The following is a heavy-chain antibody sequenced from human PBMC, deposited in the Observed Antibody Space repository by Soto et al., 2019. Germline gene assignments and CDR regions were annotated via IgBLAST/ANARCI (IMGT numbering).Heavy chain of an antibody. CDR3: ARDGLDIVATEAFLGSSCWFDA. CDR2: IIPIFATA. D-gene: IGHD5-12*01. Sequence: SVKVSCTKSEYTFTNYCMHLVRQASGQGLEWMGGIIPIFATANYAQKFQGRVTITADKSTSTAYIELSSLRSEDTAVYYCARDGLDIVATEAFLGSSCWFDAWGQGTLVTVSS. CDR1: EYTFTNYC. J-gene: IGHJ5*02. V-gene: IGHV1-69*06.